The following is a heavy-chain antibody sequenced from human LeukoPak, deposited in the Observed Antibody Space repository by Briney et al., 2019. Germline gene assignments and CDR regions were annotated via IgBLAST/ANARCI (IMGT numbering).Heavy chain of an antibody. V-gene: IGHV4-59*01. Sequence: SETLSLTCTVSGGSISSYYWSWIRQPPGKGLEWIGYIYYSGSTNYNPSLSSRLTISEDTSKKQIYLRLSSVTEADTAVYYCARGEPAFYFGLDVWGQGTTVTVSS. CDR2: IYYSGST. CDR3: ARGEPAFYFGLDV. J-gene: IGHJ6*02. CDR1: GGSISSYY.